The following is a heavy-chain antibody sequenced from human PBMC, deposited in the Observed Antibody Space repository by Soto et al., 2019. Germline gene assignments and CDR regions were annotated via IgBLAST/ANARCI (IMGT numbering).Heavy chain of an antibody. CDR1: GGTFSSYA. Sequence: SVKVSCKASGGTFSSYAISWVRQAPGQGLEWMGGIIPIFGTANYAQKFQGRVTITADKSTSTAYMELSSLRSEDTAVYYCARDSFYPGSGWYEAYNWFDPWAREPRSPSPQ. CDR3: ARDSFYPGSGWYEAYNWFDP. V-gene: IGHV1-69*06. CDR2: IIPIFGTA. J-gene: IGHJ5*02. D-gene: IGHD6-19*01.